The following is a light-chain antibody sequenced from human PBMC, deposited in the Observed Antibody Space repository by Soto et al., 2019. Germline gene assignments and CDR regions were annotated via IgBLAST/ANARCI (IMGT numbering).Light chain of an antibody. Sequence: EIVLTQSPATLSLSPGEKATLSCRASQSVSSYFAWYQQKPGQAPRLLIYDASNRATGIPARFSGSGSGTDLTLTISSLEPEDFAVYYCQQRSKWPITFGQATRLEIK. CDR1: QSVSSY. CDR3: QQRSKWPIT. J-gene: IGKJ5*01. CDR2: DAS. V-gene: IGKV3-11*01.